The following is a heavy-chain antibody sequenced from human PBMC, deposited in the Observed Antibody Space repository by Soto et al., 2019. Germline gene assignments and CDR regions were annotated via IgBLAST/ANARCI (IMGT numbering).Heavy chain of an antibody. Sequence: EVQLVESGGGLVQPGGSLRLSCAASGFTFSSYSMNWVRQAPGKGLEWVSYISSGSSTIYYADSVKGRFTISRDNAKNSLYLQMNSLRAEDTAVYYCARRGGISFDYWCQGTLVTVSS. J-gene: IGHJ4*02. CDR1: GFTFSSYS. V-gene: IGHV3-48*01. CDR3: ARRGGISFDY. CDR2: ISSGSSTI.